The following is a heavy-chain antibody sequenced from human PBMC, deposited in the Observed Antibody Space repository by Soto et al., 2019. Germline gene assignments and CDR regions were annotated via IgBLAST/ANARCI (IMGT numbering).Heavy chain of an antibody. CDR3: ASSGYDFWSCLDP. D-gene: IGHD3-3*01. V-gene: IGHV1-3*04. Sequence: ASVEVSCKASGSTFTAYGIHWVRQAPGQRLEWMGWINTGNGHTKYSQKFQGRVTITRDTSARTAYMELNSLRSEDTAVYYCASSGYDFWSCLDPWDQGTRVTVSS. J-gene: IGHJ5*01. CDR1: GSTFTAYG. CDR2: INTGNGHT.